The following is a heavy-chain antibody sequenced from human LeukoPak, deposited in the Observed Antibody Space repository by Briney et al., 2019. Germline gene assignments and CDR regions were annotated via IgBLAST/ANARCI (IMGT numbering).Heavy chain of an antibody. CDR3: ATLGYSYGTDY. J-gene: IGHJ4*02. D-gene: IGHD5-18*01. Sequence: SETLSLTCTVSGVSISSSNSYWGWIRQPPGKGLEWIGSIYYSGNTYYNASLKSQVSISIDTSKNQFSLKLSSVTAADTAVYYCATLGYSYGTDYWGQGTLVTVSS. V-gene: IGHV4-39*01. CDR1: GVSISSSNSY. CDR2: IYYSGNT.